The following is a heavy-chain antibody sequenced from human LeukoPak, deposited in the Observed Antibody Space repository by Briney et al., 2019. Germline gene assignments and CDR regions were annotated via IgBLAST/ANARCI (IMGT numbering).Heavy chain of an antibody. CDR1: GFTFRNHG. J-gene: IGHJ6*02. V-gene: IGHV3-30*18. CDR2: ISYDGSKD. CDR3: TKDLLFSNWGSRGLDV. D-gene: IGHD7-27*01. Sequence: GGSLRLSCEASGFTFRNHGMHWVRQAPGKGLEWVAVISYDGSKDYHADSVKGRFTISRDNSKNTLYLQMNSLRAEDTAVYYCTKDLLFSNWGSRGLDVWGQGTTVTVSS.